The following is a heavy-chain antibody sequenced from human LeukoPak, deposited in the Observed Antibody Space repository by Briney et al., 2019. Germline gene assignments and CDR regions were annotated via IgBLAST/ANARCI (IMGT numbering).Heavy chain of an antibody. D-gene: IGHD1-7*01. V-gene: IGHV3-53*01. Sequence: PGGSLRLSCAASGFTVSSNYMSWVRQAPGKGLEWVSVIYSGGSTYYADSVKGRFTISRDNSKNTQYLQMNSLRAEDTAVYYCARMITGTSRWFDPWGQGTLVTVSS. CDR3: ARMITGTSRWFDP. J-gene: IGHJ5*02. CDR1: GFTVSSNY. CDR2: IYSGGST.